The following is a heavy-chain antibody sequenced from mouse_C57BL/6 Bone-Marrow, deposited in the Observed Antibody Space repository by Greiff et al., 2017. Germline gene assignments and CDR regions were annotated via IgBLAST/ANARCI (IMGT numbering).Heavy chain of an antibody. J-gene: IGHJ3*01. V-gene: IGHV14-2*01. D-gene: IGHD2-2*01. CDR3: ASNGYDGDWFAY. CDR1: GFNIKDYY. Sequence: VQLKQSGAELVKPGASVKLSCTASGFNIKDYYMHWVKQRTEQGLEWIGRIDPEDGETKSAPKFQGKATITADTSSNTAYLQLSSLTSEDTAVYYCASNGYDGDWFAYWGQGTLVTVSA. CDR2: IDPEDGET.